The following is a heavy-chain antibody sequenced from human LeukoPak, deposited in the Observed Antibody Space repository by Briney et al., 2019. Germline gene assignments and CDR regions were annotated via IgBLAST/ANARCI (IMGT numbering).Heavy chain of an antibody. CDR3: AKGRGGV. D-gene: IGHD3-10*01. CDR2: ISAEGYT. Sequence: GGSLRLSCVVSGFSFSTYAMSWIRQAPGKGLQWVSLISAEGYTYYADSVKGRFTISRDSSKNTLYLQMNSLRVEDTAVYYCAKGRGGVWGQGTTVTVSS. V-gene: IGHV3-23*01. J-gene: IGHJ6*02. CDR1: GFSFSTYA.